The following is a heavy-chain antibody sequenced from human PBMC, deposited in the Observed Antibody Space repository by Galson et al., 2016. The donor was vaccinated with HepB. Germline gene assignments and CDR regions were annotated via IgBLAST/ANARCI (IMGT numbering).Heavy chain of an antibody. CDR3: AKRGDFWSGYAPRDAYFFDS. J-gene: IGHJ4*02. CDR2: ISGSGADT. Sequence: SLRLSCAASGFTFYTFAMTWVRQGPGKGLEWVSTISGSGADTYYADSLKGRFTISRDNSASTVFLHMSNLSAEDSAVYYCAKRGDFWSGYAPRDAYFFDSWGPGTRVTVSS. D-gene: IGHD3-3*01. CDR1: GFTFYTFA. V-gene: IGHV3-23*01.